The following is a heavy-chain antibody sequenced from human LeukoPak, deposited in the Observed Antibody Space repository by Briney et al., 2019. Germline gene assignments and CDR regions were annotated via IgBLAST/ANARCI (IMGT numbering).Heavy chain of an antibody. CDR1: GFTFNNYA. CDR2: INGDGGST. Sequence: GGSLRLSCSASGFTFNNYALHWVRQAPGKGLEYVSGINGDGGSTYYADSVRVRFTISRDNSKHMLYLQMRSLHADDTAVYYCVKSPSTGWYYFDYWGPGTPVTVSS. CDR3: VKSPSTGWYYFDY. D-gene: IGHD6-19*01. V-gene: IGHV3-64D*06. J-gene: IGHJ4*02.